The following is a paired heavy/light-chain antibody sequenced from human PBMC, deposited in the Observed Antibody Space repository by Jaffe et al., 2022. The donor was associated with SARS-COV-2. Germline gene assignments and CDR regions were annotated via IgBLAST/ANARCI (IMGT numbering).Light chain of an antibody. V-gene: IGLV3-25*03. CDR2: KDS. J-gene: IGLJ2*01. CDR1: ALPKQY. CDR3: QSADSSGTYPYVV. Sequence: SYELTQPPSVSVSPGQTARITCSGDALPKQYAYWYQQKPGQAPVLVIYKDSERPSGIPERFSGSSSGTTVTLTISGVQAEDEADYYCQSADSSGTYPYVVFGGGTKLTVL.
Heavy chain of an antibody. D-gene: IGHD6-13*01. CDR1: GFTFSSYG. V-gene: IGHV3-30*18. CDR2: ISYDGSNK. Sequence: QVQLVESGGGVVQPGRSLRLSCAASGFTFSSYGMHWVRQAPGKGLEWVAVISYDGSNKYYADSVKGRFTISRDNSKNTLYLQMNSLRAEDTAVYYCAKDEGIAAAGQYYYYGMDVWGQGTTVTVSS. J-gene: IGHJ6*02. CDR3: AKDEGIAAAGQYYYYGMDV.